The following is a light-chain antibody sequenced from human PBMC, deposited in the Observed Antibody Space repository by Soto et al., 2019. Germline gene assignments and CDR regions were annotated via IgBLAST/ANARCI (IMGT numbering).Light chain of an antibody. V-gene: IGLV3-21*02. J-gene: IGLJ2*01. CDR2: DDR. Sequence: SYELTQPPSVSVAPGQTARITCGGTNIGRKSVHWYQQKPGQAPVVVVYDDRDRPSGIPERCSGSNSGNTAALTISRGEAGDEADYYCQLWDSNSDHVVFGGGTKLTVL. CDR1: NIGRKS. CDR3: QLWDSNSDHVV.